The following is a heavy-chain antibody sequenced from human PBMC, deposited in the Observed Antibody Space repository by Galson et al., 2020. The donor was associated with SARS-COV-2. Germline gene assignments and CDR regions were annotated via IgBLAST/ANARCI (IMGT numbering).Heavy chain of an antibody. J-gene: IGHJ4*01. CDR3: ARGGSVYCDDDCCDY. CDR1: GGSINRGGYY. CDR2: IQDGGTA. D-gene: IGHD2-21*01. Sequence: SETLSLTCTVSGGSINRGGYYWTWIRQPPGKGLEWIGYIQDGGTASYNMSLRGRVTISVGASQNQFSLRLSSVTAADTAVYYCARGGSVYCDDDCCDYWGQGTLVTVSS. V-gene: IGHV4-31*03.